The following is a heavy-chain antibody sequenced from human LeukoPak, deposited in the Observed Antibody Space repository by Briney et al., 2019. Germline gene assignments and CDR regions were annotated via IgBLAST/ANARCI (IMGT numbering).Heavy chain of an antibody. D-gene: IGHD4-17*01. CDR2: ISSSGSTI. V-gene: IGHV3-11*01. CDR1: GFTFSDYY. Sequence: PGGSLRLSCAASGFTFSDYYMSWIRQAPGKGLEWVSYISSSGSTIYYADSVKGRFTTSRDNAKNSLYLQMNSLRAEDTAVYYCARGHDYGDYYYYYMDVWGKGTTVTVSS. CDR3: ARGHDYGDYYYYYMDV. J-gene: IGHJ6*03.